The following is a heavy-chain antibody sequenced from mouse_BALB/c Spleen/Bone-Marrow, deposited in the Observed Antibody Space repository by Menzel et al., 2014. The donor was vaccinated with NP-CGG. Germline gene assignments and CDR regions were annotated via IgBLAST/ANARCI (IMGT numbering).Heavy chain of an antibody. CDR3: AKNYYYGYVAY. CDR1: GFDFSRYW. D-gene: IGHD1-2*01. CDR2: INPDSSTI. J-gene: IGHJ3*01. Sequence: DVQLQESGGGLVQPGGSLKLSCAASGFDFSRYWMTWVRQAPGKGLEWIGEINPDSSTINYTQSLKDKFIISRDNAKNTLYLKMSKVRSEDTALYYCAKNYYYGYVAYWGQGTLVTVSA. V-gene: IGHV4-1*02.